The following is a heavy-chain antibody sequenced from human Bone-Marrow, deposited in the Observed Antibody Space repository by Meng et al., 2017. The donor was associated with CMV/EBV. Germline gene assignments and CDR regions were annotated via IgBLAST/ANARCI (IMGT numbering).Heavy chain of an antibody. D-gene: IGHD2-2*02. Sequence: ASVKVSCKASGYTFTGYYMHWVRQAPGQGLEWMGWINPNSGGTNYAQKFQGRVTMTRDTSISTAYMELGRLRSDDTAVYYCARGCDIVVVPAAIEGYYYYGMDVWGQGTTVTVSS. CDR3: ARGCDIVVVPAAIEGYYYYGMDV. CDR1: GYTFTGYY. CDR2: INPNSGGT. J-gene: IGHJ6*02. V-gene: IGHV1-2*02.